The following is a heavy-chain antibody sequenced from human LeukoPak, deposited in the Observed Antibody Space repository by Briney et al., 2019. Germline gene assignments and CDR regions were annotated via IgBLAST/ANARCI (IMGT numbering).Heavy chain of an antibody. Sequence: PSETLSLTCAVYGGSFSGYYWSWIRQPPGKGLEWIGEINHSGSTNYNPSLKSRVTISVDTSKNQFSLKLSSVTAADTAVYYCARGAPTIAAAGHNWFDPWGQGTLVTVSS. V-gene: IGHV4-34*01. CDR1: GGSFSGYY. CDR3: ARGAPTIAAAGHNWFDP. D-gene: IGHD6-13*01. J-gene: IGHJ5*02. CDR2: INHSGST.